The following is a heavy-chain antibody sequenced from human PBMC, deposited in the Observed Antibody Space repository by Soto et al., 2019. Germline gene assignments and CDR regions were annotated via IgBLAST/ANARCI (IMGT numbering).Heavy chain of an antibody. J-gene: IGHJ5*01. D-gene: IGHD4-17*01. Sequence: QVHLQESGPRLVKPSGTLSLTCTVSGGSISTHNWWSWVRQAPGKGLEWIGDIFHTGSTNLNSSPTRRVTFSVDKSKNQFSLNLTSVTAAHTAVYYCAIDDGHYYFFDSWGQGTLVTVSS. CDR2: IFHTGST. CDR3: AIDDGHYYFFDS. CDR1: GGSISTHNW. V-gene: IGHV4-4*02.